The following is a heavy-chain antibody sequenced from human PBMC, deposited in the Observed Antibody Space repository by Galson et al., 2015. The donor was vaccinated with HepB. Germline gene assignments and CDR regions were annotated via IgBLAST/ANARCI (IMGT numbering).Heavy chain of an antibody. CDR3: AKDLGGYSYGRSRNYYYGMDV. Sequence: SLRLSCAVSGFTFSTYAMSWVRQAPGKGLEWVSAISGSGGSTYYADSVKGRFTISRDNSKNTLYLQMNSLRAEDTAVYYCAKDLGGYSYGRSRNYYYGMDVWGQGTTVTVSS. D-gene: IGHD5-18*01. CDR2: ISGSGGST. CDR1: GFTFSTYA. V-gene: IGHV3-23*01. J-gene: IGHJ6*02.